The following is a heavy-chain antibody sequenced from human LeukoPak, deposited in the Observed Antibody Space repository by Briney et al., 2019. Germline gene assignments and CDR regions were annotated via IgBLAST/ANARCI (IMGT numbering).Heavy chain of an antibody. Sequence: PGGSLRLSCAASGFSFSSYEMNWVRQAPGKGLVWVSRINTDGSSTNYADSVEGRFTISRDNAKNTLFLYMNSLRVEDTAVYYCVRGLQEWDLRRDYWGQGTLVTVSS. J-gene: IGHJ4*02. CDR2: INTDGSST. D-gene: IGHD1-26*01. CDR1: GFSFSSYE. V-gene: IGHV3-74*01. CDR3: VRGLQEWDLRRDY.